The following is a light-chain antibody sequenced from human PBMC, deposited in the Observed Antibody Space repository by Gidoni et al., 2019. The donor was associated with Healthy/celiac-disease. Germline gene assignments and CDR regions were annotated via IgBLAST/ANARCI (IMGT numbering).Light chain of an antibody. J-gene: IGKJ2*01. CDR1: QSVRSY. CDR3: QQRSNWPYT. V-gene: IGKV3-11*01. Sequence: EIVLTQSPATLSLSPGERATLSCRACQSVRSYLAWYQQKPGQAPRLLIYDASNRATGIPARFSGSGSGTDFTLTISSLEPEDFAVYYCQQRSNWPYTFXXXTKLEIK. CDR2: DAS.